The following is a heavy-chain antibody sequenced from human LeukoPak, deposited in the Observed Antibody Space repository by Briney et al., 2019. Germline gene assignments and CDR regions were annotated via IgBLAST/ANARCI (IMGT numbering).Heavy chain of an antibody. CDR2: ISAYNGNT. Sequence: ASVKVSCKASGGTFSSYAISWVRQAPGQGLEWMGWISAYNGNTNYAQKFQGRVTMTTDTSTSTVYMELRSLRSDDTAVYYCARLVCSSTTCYSFYFDYWGQGTLVTVSS. V-gene: IGHV1-18*01. D-gene: IGHD2-2*02. CDR1: GGTFSSYA. CDR3: ARLVCSSTTCYSFYFDY. J-gene: IGHJ4*02.